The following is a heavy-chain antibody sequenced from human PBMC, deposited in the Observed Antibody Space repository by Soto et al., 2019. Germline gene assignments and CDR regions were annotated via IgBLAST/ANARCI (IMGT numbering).Heavy chain of an antibody. Sequence: SETLSLTCTVSGGSIRTSLYNWSWIRQPPGKGLEWIGYIFDSGITHYNPSLKSRVAMSVDTSKHQFSLNLTSVTAAATAVYFFASKFCSGGASFNWFAPWGHGTLVTVSS. CDR3: ASKFCSGGASFNWFAP. CDR1: GGSIRTSLYN. CDR2: IFDSGIT. D-gene: IGHD6-25*01. V-gene: IGHV4-30-4*01. J-gene: IGHJ5*02.